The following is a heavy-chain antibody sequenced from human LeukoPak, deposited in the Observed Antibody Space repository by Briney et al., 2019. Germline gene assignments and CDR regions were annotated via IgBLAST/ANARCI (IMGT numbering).Heavy chain of an antibody. CDR2: TYYRSKWYN. CDR3: ARVAVSGTDWFDP. V-gene: IGHV6-1*01. D-gene: IGHD6-19*01. Sequence: SQTLSLTCAISGDSVSSNSASWSWIRQSPSRGLEWLGRTYYRSKWYNDYAVSVKSRITINPDTSKNQFSLQLNSVTPEDTAMYYCARVAVSGTDWFDPWGQGILVTVSS. J-gene: IGHJ5*02. CDR1: GDSVSSNSAS.